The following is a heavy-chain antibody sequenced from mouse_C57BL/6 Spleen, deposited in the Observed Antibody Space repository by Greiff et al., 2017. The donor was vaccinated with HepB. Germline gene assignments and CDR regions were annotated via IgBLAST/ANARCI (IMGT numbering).Heavy chain of an antibody. J-gene: IGHJ4*01. CDR1: GYAFSSYW. CDR2: IYPGDGDT. CDR3: ARSDLFYARDY. Sequence: VQLQQSGAELVKPGASVKISCKASGYAFSSYWMNWVKQRPGKGLEWIGQIYPGDGDTNYNGKFKGKATLTADKSSSTAYMQLSSLTSEDSAVYFCARSDLFYARDYWGQGTSVTVSS. V-gene: IGHV1-80*01. D-gene: IGHD6-2*01.